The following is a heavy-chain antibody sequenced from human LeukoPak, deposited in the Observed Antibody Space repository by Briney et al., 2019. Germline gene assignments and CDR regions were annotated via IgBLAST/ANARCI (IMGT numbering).Heavy chain of an antibody. J-gene: IGHJ3*02. D-gene: IGHD1-26*01. V-gene: IGHV3-66*01. CDR2: IYSGGST. CDR3: VKDFLLGRIALSTYDS. CDR1: GFTVSSNN. Sequence: GGSLRLSCAASGFTVSSNNMSWVRQAPGKGLECVSFIYSGGSTYYADSVKGRLTISRGNSNNTLYLLMNSLRADDTTAYYYVKDFLLGRIALSTYDSWGQGTMVAVSS.